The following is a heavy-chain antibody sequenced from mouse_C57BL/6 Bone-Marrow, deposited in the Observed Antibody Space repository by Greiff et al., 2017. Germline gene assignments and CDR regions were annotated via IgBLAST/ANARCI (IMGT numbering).Heavy chain of an antibody. CDR1: GYSFTGYY. CDR2: INPSTGGT. V-gene: IGHV1-42*01. CDR3: AGGGNYGFAY. Sequence: VQLQQSGPELVKPGASVKISCKASGYSFTGYYMNWVKQSPEKSLEWIGEINPSTGGTTYNQKFKAKATLTVDKSSSTAYMQLKSRTSEDSAVYYCAGGGNYGFAYWGQGTLVTVSA. J-gene: IGHJ3*01. D-gene: IGHD2-1*01.